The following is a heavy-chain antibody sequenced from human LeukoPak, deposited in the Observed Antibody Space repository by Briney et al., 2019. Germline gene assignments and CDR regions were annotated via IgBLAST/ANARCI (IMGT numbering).Heavy chain of an antibody. D-gene: IGHD3-10*01. CDR3: ARERRGNGSGSYIPHDAFDI. CDR2: IYYSGST. Sequence: PSETLSLTCTVSGGSISSSSYYWGWIRQPPGKGLEWIGSIYYSGSTYYNPSLKSRVTISVDTSKNQFSLKLSSVTAADTAVYYCARERRGNGSGSYIPHDAFDIWGQGTMVTVSS. V-gene: IGHV4-39*02. CDR1: GGSISSSSYY. J-gene: IGHJ3*02.